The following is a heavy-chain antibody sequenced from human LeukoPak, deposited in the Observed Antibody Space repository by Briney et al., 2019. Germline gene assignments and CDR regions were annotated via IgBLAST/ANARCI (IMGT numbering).Heavy chain of an antibody. CDR2: IIPIFGTA. D-gene: IGHD3-10*01. CDR3: HLGDGSGSPWMDV. V-gene: IGHV1-69*13. J-gene: IGHJ6*04. Sequence: ASVKVSCKASGGTFSSYAISWVRQAPGQGLEWMGGIIPIFGTANYAQKFQGRVTITADESTSTAYMELSSLRSEDTAVYYCHLGDGSGSPWMDVWGKGTTVTVSS. CDR1: GGTFSSYA.